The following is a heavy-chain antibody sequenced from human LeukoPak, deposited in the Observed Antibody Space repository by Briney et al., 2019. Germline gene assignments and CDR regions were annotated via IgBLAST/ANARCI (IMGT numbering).Heavy chain of an antibody. CDR2: INPSGTNT. D-gene: IGHD2-8*02. CDR3: AREESGGYFDY. CDR1: GYTFTTYY. Sequence: ASVKVSCKTSGYTFTTYYMHWVRQAPGQGLEWMGLINPSGTNTNYAQKFRGRVTMTRDTSTSTVYMDLSSLRSEDTAMYFCAREESGGYFDYWGQGTLVTVSS. V-gene: IGHV1-46*01. J-gene: IGHJ4*02.